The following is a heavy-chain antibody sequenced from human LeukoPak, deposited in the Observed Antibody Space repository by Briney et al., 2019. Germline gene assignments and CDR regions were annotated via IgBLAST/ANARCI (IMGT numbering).Heavy chain of an antibody. J-gene: IGHJ3*02. Sequence: RTSETLSLTCAVAGGSITSDDYYWAWVRLPPGKGLEWIGYLYNRGNTYFNPSLRSRVTISIDRSTNQFSLNLNSVTAADTAVYYCARALGENDAFDIWGPGTMVTVSS. CDR3: ARALGENDAFDI. CDR2: LYNRGNT. D-gene: IGHD3-10*01. CDR1: GGSITSDDYY. V-gene: IGHV4-30-2*01.